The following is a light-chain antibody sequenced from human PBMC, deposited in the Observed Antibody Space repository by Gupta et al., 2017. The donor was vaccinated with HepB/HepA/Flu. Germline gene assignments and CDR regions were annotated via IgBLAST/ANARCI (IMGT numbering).Light chain of an antibody. CDR2: EDF. Sequence: FKLTQPHSVSESPGKTVTISCTRSSGSIASNYVQWYQQRPGSAPTAVIYEDFQRASGVPDRFSGSSDSSSNSASLTISGLETDDEADYYCQSYDSSNHWVFGGGTKLTVL. J-gene: IGLJ3*02. V-gene: IGLV6-57*03. CDR1: SGSIASNY. CDR3: QSYDSSNHWV.